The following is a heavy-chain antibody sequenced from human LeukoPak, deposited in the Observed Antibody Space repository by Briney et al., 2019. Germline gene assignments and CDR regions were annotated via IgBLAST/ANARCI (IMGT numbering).Heavy chain of an antibody. V-gene: IGHV3-21*01. J-gene: IGHJ4*02. CDR1: GFTFSSYS. Sequence: GGSLRLSCAASGFTFSSYSMNWVRQAPGKGLEWVSSISSSSSYIFYADSVKGRFTISRDNAKNSLYLQMNHLRAEDTAVYYCARDYYDSSGYYHGDYWGQGTLVTVSS. D-gene: IGHD3-22*01. CDR2: ISSSSSYI. CDR3: ARDYYDSSGYYHGDY.